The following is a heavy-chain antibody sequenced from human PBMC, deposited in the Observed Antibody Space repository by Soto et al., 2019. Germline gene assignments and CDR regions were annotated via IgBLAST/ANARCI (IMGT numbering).Heavy chain of an antibody. J-gene: IGHJ6*02. D-gene: IGHD2-2*01. Sequence: QVQLVESGGGVVPPGRSLKLSCIASGFAFGSHGMHWVRQVSGKGLEWVAVISHDGQNQYYRESVKDRLTISRDNSKNSLFLEVHSLRVEDTAVYYCARERADIVVAPVATSGMDVWGQGTAVTVSS. CDR3: ARERADIVVAPVATSGMDV. V-gene: IGHV3-30*03. CDR1: GFAFGSHG. CDR2: ISHDGQNQ.